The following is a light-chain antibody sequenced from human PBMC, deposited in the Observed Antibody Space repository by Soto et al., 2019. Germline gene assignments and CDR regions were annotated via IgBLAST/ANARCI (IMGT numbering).Light chain of an antibody. CDR2: GAS. V-gene: IGKV3D-20*02. J-gene: IGKJ5*01. CDR3: QQRSNWPCT. Sequence: EIMLNQSPGTLSLSPGERVTLSCRASQSVSSAYLAWYQQKRGQAPRLLIYGASNRATGIPDRFSGSGSGTDFTLTISRLESEDFAVYYCQQRSNWPCTCGQGTRLEIK. CDR1: QSVSSAY.